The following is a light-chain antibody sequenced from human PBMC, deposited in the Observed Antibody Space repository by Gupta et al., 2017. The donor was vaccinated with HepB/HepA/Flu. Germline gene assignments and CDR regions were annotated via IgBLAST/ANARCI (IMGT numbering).Light chain of an antibody. J-gene: IGKJ1*01. CDR2: GAS. CDR3: QQYHNWPPWT. V-gene: IGKV3-15*01. Sequence: ELLMTQSPATLSVSPGEIATLSCRASQSVSSNLAWYKQKPGQAPRLLIYGASTRDNTIPARFSGSGYGTEFTLTISSRQSEDFAVYYCQQYHNWPPWTFGQGTKVEIK. CDR1: QSVSSN.